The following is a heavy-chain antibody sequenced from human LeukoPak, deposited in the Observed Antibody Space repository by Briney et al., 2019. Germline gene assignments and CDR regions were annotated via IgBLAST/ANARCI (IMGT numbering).Heavy chain of an antibody. CDR2: VNANSGNT. D-gene: IGHD2-15*01. CDR3: ARGARNCSGGSCSATFDY. CDR1: GYTFTSYD. V-gene: IGHV1-8*01. Sequence: GASVKVACKASGYTFTSYDINWVRQATGQGLEWVGWVNANSGNTGYAQKLQGRVTITRNTSIRTAYMELSSLRSEDTAVYYCARGARNCSGGSCSATFDYWGQGTLVTVSS. J-gene: IGHJ4*02.